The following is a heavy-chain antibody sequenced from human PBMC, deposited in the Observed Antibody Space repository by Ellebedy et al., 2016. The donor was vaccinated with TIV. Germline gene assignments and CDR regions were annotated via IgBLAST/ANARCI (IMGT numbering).Heavy chain of an antibody. V-gene: IGHV3-9*01. CDR1: GFTFDDYD. CDR2: ISWNSGSI. J-gene: IGHJ4*02. Sequence: SLKISXAASGFTFDDYDMHWVRQAPGKGLEWVSGISWNSGSIGYADSVKGRFTISRDNAKNSLYLQMNSLRAEDTALYNCAKNQDSSAYYYFDYWGQGTLVTVSS. D-gene: IGHD3-22*01. CDR3: AKNQDSSAYYYFDY.